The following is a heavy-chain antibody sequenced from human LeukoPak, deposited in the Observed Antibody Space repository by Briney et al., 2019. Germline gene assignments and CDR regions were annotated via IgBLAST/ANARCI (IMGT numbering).Heavy chain of an antibody. CDR2: ISAYNGNT. V-gene: IGHV1-18*01. CDR1: GYTFTSYG. J-gene: IGHJ4*02. D-gene: IGHD3-22*01. CDR3: ARGGGTEWLLVPFEY. Sequence: ASVKVSCKASGYTFTSYGISWVRQAPGQGLEWMGWISAYNGNTNYAQKLQGRVTMTTDTSTSTAYMELRSPRSDDTAVYYCARGGGTEWLLVPFEYWGQGTLVTVSS.